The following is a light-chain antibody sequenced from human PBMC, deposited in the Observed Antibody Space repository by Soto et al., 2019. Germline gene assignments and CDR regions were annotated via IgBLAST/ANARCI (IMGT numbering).Light chain of an antibody. CDR3: QQSYSSPRFT. J-gene: IGKJ3*01. CDR2: AAS. V-gene: IGKV1-39*01. Sequence: DIQLTQTPSSLSASVGDTVTISCRASQNINNYLSWYQQEPGKVPRLLIYAASNLQSGVPSKFSGSGSGTEFPLTITSLEPGDFATYYCQQSYSSPRFTFGPGTRVDV. CDR1: QNINNY.